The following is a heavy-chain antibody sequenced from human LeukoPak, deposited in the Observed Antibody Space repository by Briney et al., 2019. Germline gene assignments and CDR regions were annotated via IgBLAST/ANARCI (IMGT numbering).Heavy chain of an antibody. CDR2: INHSGST. Sequence: SETLSLTCAVYGGSFSGYYWSWTRQPPGKGLEWIGEINHSGSTNYNPSLKSRVTISVDTSKNQFSLKLSSVTAADTAVYYCARANYYDSSGYLFDYWGQGTLVTVSS. D-gene: IGHD3-22*01. CDR1: GGSFSGYY. CDR3: ARANYYDSSGYLFDY. J-gene: IGHJ4*02. V-gene: IGHV4-34*01.